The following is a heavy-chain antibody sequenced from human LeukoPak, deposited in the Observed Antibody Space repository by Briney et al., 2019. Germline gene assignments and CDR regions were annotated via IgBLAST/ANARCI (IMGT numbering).Heavy chain of an antibody. CDR1: GASISSYY. CDR2: MYYSGST. Sequence: SETLSLTCSVSGASISSYYWSWIRQPPGKGLEWIAYMYYSGSTNYNPSLKSRVTISIDTSKNQFSLRLSSVTAADTAVYYCASYHFRGVTSRYFDCWGQGTLVTVSS. J-gene: IGHJ4*02. D-gene: IGHD3-10*02. V-gene: IGHV4-59*01. CDR3: ASYHFRGVTSRYFDC.